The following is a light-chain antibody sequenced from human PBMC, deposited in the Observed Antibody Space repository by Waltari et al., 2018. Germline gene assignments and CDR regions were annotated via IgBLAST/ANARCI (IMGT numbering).Light chain of an antibody. Sequence: QSALTQPASVSGSPGQSITIFCTGTKSDVGFYNYVSWYQQHPGKAPKVIIYDVSQRPSGISNRFSGSKSSNTASLTISGLQADDEADYYCKSYTGTGSWVFGGGTKLTVL. CDR1: KSDVGFYNY. CDR2: DVS. V-gene: IGLV2-14*03. CDR3: KSYTGTGSWV. J-gene: IGLJ3*02.